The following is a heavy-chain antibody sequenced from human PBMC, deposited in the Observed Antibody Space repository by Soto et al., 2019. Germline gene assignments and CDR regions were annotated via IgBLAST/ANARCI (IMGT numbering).Heavy chain of an antibody. CDR1: GFTFGASN. J-gene: IGHJ4*02. CDR3: SRGDSDWFFN. CDR2: IGSKGETYAT. V-gene: IGHV3-73*02. D-gene: IGHD3-9*01. Sequence: EVQLVESGGDLVQPGGSLKLSCAASGFTFGASNLQWVRQASGKGLEWLGRIGSKGETYATTYAASVKGRFTISRDDSKMTAYLQMNNLESEDTAVYYCSRGDSDWFFNWGRGTLVTVSS.